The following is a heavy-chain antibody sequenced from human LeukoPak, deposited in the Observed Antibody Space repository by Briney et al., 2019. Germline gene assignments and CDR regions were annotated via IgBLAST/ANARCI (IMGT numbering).Heavy chain of an antibody. CDR1: GYTFTSYD. CDR2: MNPNSGNT. Sequence: ASVKVSCKASGYTFTSYDINWMRQATGQGLEWMGWMNPNSGNTGYAQKFQGRVTMTRNTSISTAYMELSSLRSEDTAVYYCARASITMVRGVIITVFDYWGRGTLVTVSS. V-gene: IGHV1-8*01. CDR3: ARASITMVRGVIITVFDY. D-gene: IGHD3-10*01. J-gene: IGHJ4*02.